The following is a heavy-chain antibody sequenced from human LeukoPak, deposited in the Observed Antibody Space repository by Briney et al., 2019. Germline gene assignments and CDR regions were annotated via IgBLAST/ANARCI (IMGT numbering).Heavy chain of an antibody. CDR1: GGSISSGDYY. Sequence: SQTLSLTCTVSGGSISSGDYYWSWIRQPPGKGLEWIGYIYYSGSTYYNPSLKSRVTISVDTSKNQFSLKLSSVTAADTAVYYCARDRRCKYRGGDWFDPWGQGTLVTVSS. D-gene: IGHD2-21*01. J-gene: IGHJ5*02. V-gene: IGHV4-30-4*08. CDR3: ARDRRCKYRGGDWFDP. CDR2: IYYSGST.